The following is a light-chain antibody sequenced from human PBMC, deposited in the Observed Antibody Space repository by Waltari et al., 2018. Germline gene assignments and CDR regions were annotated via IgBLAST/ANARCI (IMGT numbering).Light chain of an antibody. CDR3: SAWDDSLNGPV. CDR1: SSNIGSNT. Sequence: QSVLIQPPSASGTPGQRVTISCSGSSSNIGSNTVNWYQQLPGTAPRRLIYSNDQRPSGVPDRFSGSKSGTSASLAISGVQSEAEADYYCSAWDDSLNGPVFGGGTKLTVL. CDR2: SND. V-gene: IGLV1-44*01. J-gene: IGLJ2*01.